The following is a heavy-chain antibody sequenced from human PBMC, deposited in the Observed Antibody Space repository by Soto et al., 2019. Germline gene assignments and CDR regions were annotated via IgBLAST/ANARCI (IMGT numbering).Heavy chain of an antibody. D-gene: IGHD2-15*01. CDR1: GGTFSSYA. CDR2: IIPIFGTA. Sequence: QVQLVQSGAEVKKPGSSVKVSCKASGGTFSSYAISWVRQAPGQGLEWMGGIIPIFGTANYAQKFQGRVTITADESTSTAYMGLSRLRSDDTAVYYCARDRCSGGSCYPGWFDPWGQGTLVTVSS. V-gene: IGHV1-69*01. J-gene: IGHJ5*02. CDR3: ARDRCSGGSCYPGWFDP.